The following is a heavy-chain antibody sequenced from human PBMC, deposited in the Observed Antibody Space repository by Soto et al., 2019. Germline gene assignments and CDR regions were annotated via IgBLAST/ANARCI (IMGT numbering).Heavy chain of an antibody. CDR3: AKDFHLLEGWDY. D-gene: IGHD3-3*01. CDR1: GFTFSSYA. V-gene: IGHV3-23*01. J-gene: IGHJ4*02. CDR2: ISGSGGST. Sequence: EVQLLESGGGLVQPGGSLRLSCAASGFTFSSYAMSWVRQAPGKGLEWVSAISGSGGSTYYADSVKGRFTISRDNSKNTLYLQMNSLRAEATAVYYCAKDFHLLEGWDYWGQGTLVTVSS.